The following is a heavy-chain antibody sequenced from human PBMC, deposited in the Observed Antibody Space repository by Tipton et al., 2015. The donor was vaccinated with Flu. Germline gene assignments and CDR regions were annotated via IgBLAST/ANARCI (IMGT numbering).Heavy chain of an antibody. Sequence: TLSLTCAVSGYSINRGYFWGWIRQPPGKGLEWIGSKYHSGTTYYNPSLKSRVTISVDTSKNQFSLKLSSVTAADTAVYYCARLTTRTYCPDDWGQGILVTVSS. D-gene: IGHD1-26*01. CDR3: ARLTTRTYCPDD. CDR1: GYSINRGYF. CDR2: KYHSGTT. V-gene: IGHV4-38-2*01. J-gene: IGHJ4*02.